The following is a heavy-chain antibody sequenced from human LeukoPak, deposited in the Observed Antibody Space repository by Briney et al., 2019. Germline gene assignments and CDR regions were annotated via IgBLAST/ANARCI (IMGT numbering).Heavy chain of an antibody. CDR3: GRVSSGWYLGY. CDR2: IYSSGST. D-gene: IGHD6-19*01. J-gene: IGHJ4*02. CDR1: GASIISSY. V-gene: IGHV4-4*07. Sequence: PSQTLSLTCPVAGASIISSYGGWLRQPAGKGREWIGRIYSSGSTNYNPSLKSRVTMSVDTSKNQFSLTLSSVTAADTAVYYCGRVSSGWYLGYWGQGTLVTVSS.